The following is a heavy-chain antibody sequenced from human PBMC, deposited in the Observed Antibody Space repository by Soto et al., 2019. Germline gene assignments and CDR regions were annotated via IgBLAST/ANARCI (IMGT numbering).Heavy chain of an antibody. V-gene: IGHV4-39*01. J-gene: IGHJ4*02. CDR3: ARQVVWKQDPSRHFDY. D-gene: IGHD3-16*01. CDR1: GGSISSSSYY. CDR2: IYYSGST. Sequence: QLQLQESGPGLVKPSETLSLTCTVSGGSISSSSYYWGWIRQPPGKGLEWIGSIYYSGSTYYNPSLKSRVTISVDTSKNQFSLKLSSVTAADTAVYYCARQVVWKQDPSRHFDYWGQGTLVTVSS.